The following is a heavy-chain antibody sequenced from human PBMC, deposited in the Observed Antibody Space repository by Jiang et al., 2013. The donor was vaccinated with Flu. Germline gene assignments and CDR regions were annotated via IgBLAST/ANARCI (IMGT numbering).Heavy chain of an antibody. D-gene: IGHD3-3*01. CDR1: GYSFSSNW. V-gene: IGHV5-51*01. J-gene: IGHJ5*02. CDR3: ARRSYDFWSGYPNKYNWFDP. CDR2: MYPSDSDT. Sequence: GAEVKKPGESLKISCKGSGYSFSSNWIGWVRQMPGKGLEWVGIMYPSDSDTRYSPSFQGQVTISADKSISTAYLQWSSLKASDTAMYYCARRSYDFWSGYPNKYNWFDPWGQGTLVTVSS.